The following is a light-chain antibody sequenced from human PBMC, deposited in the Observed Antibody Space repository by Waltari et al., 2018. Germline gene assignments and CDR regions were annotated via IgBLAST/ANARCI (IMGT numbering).Light chain of an antibody. CDR2: WAS. Sequence: DIVMTQSPDSLPVSLGERATINCKSSQSVLYSVNNKIDVAWYQQKPGQPPKLLIYWASIRESGVPDRFSGSGSGTDFTLTISSLQAEDVAVYYCQQYYSAPLTFGGGTKVEI. V-gene: IGKV4-1*01. CDR1: QSVLYSVNNKID. CDR3: QQYYSAPLT. J-gene: IGKJ4*01.